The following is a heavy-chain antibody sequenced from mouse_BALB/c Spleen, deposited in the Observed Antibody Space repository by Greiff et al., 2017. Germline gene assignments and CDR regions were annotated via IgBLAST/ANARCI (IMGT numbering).Heavy chain of an antibody. V-gene: IGHV5-6-5*01. CDR1: GFTFSSYA. CDR2: ISSGGST. J-gene: IGHJ4*01. Sequence: EVQVVESGGGLVKPGGSLKLSCAASGFTFSSYAMSWVRQTPEKRLEWVASISSGGSTYYPDSVKGRFTISRDNARNILYLQMSSLRSEDTAMYYCARGGYYERAMDYWGQGTSVTVAS. D-gene: IGHD1-1*02. CDR3: ARGGYYERAMDY.